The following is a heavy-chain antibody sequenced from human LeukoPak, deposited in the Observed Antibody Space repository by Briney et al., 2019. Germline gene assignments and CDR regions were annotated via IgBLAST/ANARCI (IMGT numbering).Heavy chain of an antibody. V-gene: IGHV1-8*01. CDR3: AKAYCGGDCYPYFDS. J-gene: IGHJ4*02. CDR1: GYTFTNYD. CDR2: TNPNTGNT. D-gene: IGHD2-21*01. Sequence: ASVKVSCKASGYTFTNYDISWVRQATGQGLEWLGWTNPNTGNTGYPQKFQGRVTITTSTSTNTVYMELSGLTSEDTAIYYCAKAYCGGDCYPYFDSWGQGTPVTVSS.